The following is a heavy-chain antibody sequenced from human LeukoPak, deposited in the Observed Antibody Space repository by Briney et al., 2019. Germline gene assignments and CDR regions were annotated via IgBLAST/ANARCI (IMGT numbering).Heavy chain of an antibody. D-gene: IGHD6-6*01. V-gene: IGHV3-30*02. J-gene: IGHJ4*02. CDR2: IRYDGSNK. Sequence: GGSLRLSCAASGFTFSSYWMYWVRQAPGKGLEWVAFIRYDGSNKYYADSVKGRFTISRDNSKNTLYLQMNSLRAEDTAVYYCAKEPLSLLEYSSSLDYWGQGTLVTVSS. CDR3: AKEPLSLLEYSSSLDY. CDR1: GFTFSSYW.